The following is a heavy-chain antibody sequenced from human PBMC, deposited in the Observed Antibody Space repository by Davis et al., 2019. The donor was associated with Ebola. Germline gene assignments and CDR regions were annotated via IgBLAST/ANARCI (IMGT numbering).Heavy chain of an antibody. Sequence: ESPKISRAASGGVVSNYGMNWVRQAPGKGLEWMSYISSTGDSIYYADSVKGRFITSRDNARDSLFLQMNSLRAEDTAVYYCARDKSGYTAIGRSYGYAFDYWGQGTLVTVSS. V-gene: IGHV3-48*01. J-gene: IGHJ4*02. CDR1: GGVVSNYG. CDR2: ISSTGDSI. CDR3: ARDKSGYTAIGRSYGYAFDY. D-gene: IGHD5-18*01.